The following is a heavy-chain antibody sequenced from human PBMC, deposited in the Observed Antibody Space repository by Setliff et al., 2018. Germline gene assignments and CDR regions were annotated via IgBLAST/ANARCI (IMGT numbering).Heavy chain of an antibody. CDR2: VSAYTGNA. Sequence: ASVKVSCKASGYTFTDYGITWVREAPGQGLEWMGWVSAYTGNAYYAHRLQDRVTLTTDKSTGTAYMELRSLRSDDTAVYYCSRLVRYCTTTSCQRLSGDEYWGQGTLVTVSS. D-gene: IGHD2-2*01. CDR1: GYTFTDYG. J-gene: IGHJ4*02. CDR3: SRLVRYCTTTSCQRLSGDEY. V-gene: IGHV1-18*01.